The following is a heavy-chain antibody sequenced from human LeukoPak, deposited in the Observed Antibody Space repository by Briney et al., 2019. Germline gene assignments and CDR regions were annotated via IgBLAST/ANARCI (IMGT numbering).Heavy chain of an antibody. CDR2: IRYDGSNK. Sequence: PGGSLRLSCAASGFTFSSYGMHWVRQAPGKGLEWVAFIRYDGSNKYYADSVKGRFTISRDNSKNTLYLQMNSLRTEDTAVYYCAKVHSSGWEFDHWGQGTLVTVSS. V-gene: IGHV3-30*02. D-gene: IGHD6-19*01. J-gene: IGHJ4*02. CDR1: GFTFSSYG. CDR3: AKVHSSGWEFDH.